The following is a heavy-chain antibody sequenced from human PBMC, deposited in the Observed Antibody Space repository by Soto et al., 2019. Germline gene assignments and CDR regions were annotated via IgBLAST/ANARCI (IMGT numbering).Heavy chain of an antibody. CDR2: ISGSGGST. CDR3: AIDLENCGGECSSAFDI. CDR1: GFTFSSYA. V-gene: IGHV3-23*01. Sequence: GGSLRLSCAASGFTFSSYAMSWVRQAPGKGLEWVSAISGSGGSTYYADSVKGRFTISRDNSKKTLYLQMNSLRAEDAAVYYCAIDLENCGGECSSAFDIWGQGTMVTVSS. J-gene: IGHJ3*02. D-gene: IGHD2-21*01.